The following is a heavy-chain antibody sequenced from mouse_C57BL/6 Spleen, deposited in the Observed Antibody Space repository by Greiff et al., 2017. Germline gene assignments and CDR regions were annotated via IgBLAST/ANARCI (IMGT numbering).Heavy chain of an antibody. CDR1: GYTFTSYW. J-gene: IGHJ1*03. D-gene: IGHD2-12*01. CDR2: IYPGSGST. CDR3: AADSPHWYFDV. V-gene: IGHV1-55*01. Sequence: VPLQQPGAELVKPGASVQMSCKASGYTFTSYWITWVKQRPGQGLEWIGDIYPGSGSTNYNEKFKSKATLTVDTSSSTAYMQLSSLTSEDSSVYDCAADSPHWYFDVWGTGTTVTVSS.